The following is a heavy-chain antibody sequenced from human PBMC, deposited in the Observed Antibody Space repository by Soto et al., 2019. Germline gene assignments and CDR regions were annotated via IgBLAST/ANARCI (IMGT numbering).Heavy chain of an antibody. CDR1: GYTLTELS. J-gene: IGHJ4*02. Sequence: ASVKVSCKVSGYTLTELSMHWVRQAPGKGLEWMGGFDPEDGETIYAQKFQGRVTMTEDTSTDTAYMELSSLRSEGTAVYYCATVPGYYDFWSGYWNYWGQGTLVTVSS. V-gene: IGHV1-24*01. D-gene: IGHD3-3*01. CDR3: ATVPGYYDFWSGYWNY. CDR2: FDPEDGET.